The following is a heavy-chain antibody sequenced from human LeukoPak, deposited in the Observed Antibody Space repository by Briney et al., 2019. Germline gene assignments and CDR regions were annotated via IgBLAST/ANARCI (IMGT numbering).Heavy chain of an antibody. CDR3: AREVKAFDI. D-gene: IGHD4-11*01. J-gene: IGHJ3*02. CDR1: GGSISSGGYY. CDR2: IYHSGST. Sequence: SETLSLTCTVSGGSISSGGYYWSWIRQPPGKGLEWIGYIYHSGSTYYNPSLKSRVTISVDRSKNQFPLKLSSVTAADTAVYYCAREVKAFDIWGQGTMVTVSS. V-gene: IGHV4-30-2*01.